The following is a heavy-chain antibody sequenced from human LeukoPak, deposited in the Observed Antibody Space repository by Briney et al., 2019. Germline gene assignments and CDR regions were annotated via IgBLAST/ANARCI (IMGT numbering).Heavy chain of an antibody. CDR1: GGSISSGGYS. Sequence: SETLSLTCAVSGGSISSGGYSWSWIRQPPGKGLEWIGYIYHSGRTYYNPSLKSRVTISVDTSKNQFSLKLSSVTAADTAVYYCARVVAGFGYDSSGYTDYWGQGTLVTVSS. V-gene: IGHV4-30-2*01. CDR3: ARVVAGFGYDSSGYTDY. J-gene: IGHJ4*02. CDR2: IYHSGRT. D-gene: IGHD3-22*01.